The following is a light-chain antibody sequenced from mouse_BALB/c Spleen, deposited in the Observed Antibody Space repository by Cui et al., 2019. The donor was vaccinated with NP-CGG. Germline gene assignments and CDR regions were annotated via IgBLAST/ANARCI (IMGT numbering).Light chain of an antibody. V-gene: IGLV1*01. CDR1: TGTVTTSNY. J-gene: IGLJ1*01. CDR2: GTN. CDR3: ALWYSNHWV. Sequence: QAVWTQVSERTTSPGETVTLTCCSSTGTVTTSNYANWVQEKPDHLFTGLIGGTNNRAPGVPARFSGSLIGDKAALTITGAQTEDEAIYFCALWYSNHWVVGGGTKLTVL.